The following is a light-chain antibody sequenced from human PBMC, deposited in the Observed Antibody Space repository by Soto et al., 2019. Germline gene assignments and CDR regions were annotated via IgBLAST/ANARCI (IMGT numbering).Light chain of an antibody. CDR2: AAT. V-gene: IGKV1-16*01. CDR1: HPININ. Sequence: DIQMTQSPSSLSASVGDRVTITCRASHPININLVWFQQKPGKAPKSLIYAATNLQSGVPSRFSAGGGATDFTLTISSLQPEDVATYYCHHYHRSPPSFGRGTKVEIK. CDR3: HHYHRSPPS. J-gene: IGKJ4*01.